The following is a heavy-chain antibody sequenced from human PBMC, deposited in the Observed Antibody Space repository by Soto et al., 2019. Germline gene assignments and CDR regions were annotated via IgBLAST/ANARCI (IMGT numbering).Heavy chain of an antibody. CDR2: IYTSGST. Sequence: ASETLSLTCTVSGGSISSYYWSWVRQPAGKGLEWIGRIYTSGSTNYNPSLKSRVTMSVDTSKNQFSLKLSSATAADTAVYYCARVRGEMATVAFDPWGQGTLVTVSS. CDR1: GGSISSYY. D-gene: IGHD4-4*01. V-gene: IGHV4-4*07. CDR3: ARVRGEMATVAFDP. J-gene: IGHJ5*02.